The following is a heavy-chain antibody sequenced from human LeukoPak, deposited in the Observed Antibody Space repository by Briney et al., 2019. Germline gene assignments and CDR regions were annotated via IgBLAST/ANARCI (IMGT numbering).Heavy chain of an antibody. D-gene: IGHD3-3*01. J-gene: IGHJ6*02. V-gene: IGHV3-21*01. Sequence: GGSLRLSCAASGFTFSSYSMNWVRQAPGKGLEWVSSISSSSSYIYYADSVKGRFTISRDNAKNSLYLQMNSLRAEDTAVYYCARDTNPLERSAHYYYYYGMDVWGQGTTVTVSS. CDR2: ISSSSSYI. CDR3: ARDTNPLERSAHYYYYYGMDV. CDR1: GFTFSSYS.